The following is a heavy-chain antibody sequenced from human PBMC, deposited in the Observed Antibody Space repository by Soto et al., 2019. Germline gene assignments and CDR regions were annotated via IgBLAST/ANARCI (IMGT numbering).Heavy chain of an antibody. J-gene: IGHJ4*02. V-gene: IGHV3-30*03. CDR1: GFTFSSYG. Sequence: QVQLVESGGGVVQPGRSLRLSCAASGFTFSSYGMHWVRQAPGKGLEWVAAISYDGSNKYYADSVKGRFTISRDNSKNTLCLQMNSLSAEDTAVYYCAQSWGYTAALDYWGQGTLVTVSS. CDR2: ISYDGSNK. CDR3: AQSWGYTAALDY. D-gene: IGHD3-16*02.